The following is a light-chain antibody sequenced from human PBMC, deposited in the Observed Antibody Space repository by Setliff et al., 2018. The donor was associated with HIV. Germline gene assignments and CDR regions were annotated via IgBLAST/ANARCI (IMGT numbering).Light chain of an antibody. J-gene: IGLJ1*01. V-gene: IGLV2-11*01. CDR3: CSYTGSSSYV. CDR1: TSDVGGYNF. CDR2: EIT. Sequence: QSALAQPRSVSGSPGQSVTISCTGTTSDVGGYNFVSWYQQHPGRAPKLILYEITKRPSGVSNRFSGSKSGNTASLTISGLQAEDEADYYCCSYTGSSSYVFGGGTKV.